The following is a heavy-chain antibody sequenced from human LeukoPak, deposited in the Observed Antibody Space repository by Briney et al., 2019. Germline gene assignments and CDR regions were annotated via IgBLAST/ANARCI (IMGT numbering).Heavy chain of an antibody. CDR3: ARGGIPTGPYYYFYYMDV. Sequence: PGGSLRLSCAASGFTFSGNVMHWVRQAPGKGLEWVALISYDGNNKFYADSVKGRFTISRDNSRNTLYLQMNSLRGEDAAVYSCARGGIPTGPYYYFYYMDVWGNGTAVAVSS. D-gene: IGHD3-10*01. V-gene: IGHV3-30*01. CDR2: ISYDGNNK. CDR1: GFTFSGNV. J-gene: IGHJ6*03.